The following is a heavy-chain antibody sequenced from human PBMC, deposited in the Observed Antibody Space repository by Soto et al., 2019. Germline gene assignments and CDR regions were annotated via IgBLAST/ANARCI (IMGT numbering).Heavy chain of an antibody. CDR2: MSYDGSNE. D-gene: IGHD1-26*01. Sequence: QVQLVESGGGVVQPGRSLRLSCAASGFTFSHYAMHWVRQAPGKGLEWVALMSYDGSNEYYADSVKGRFTISRDNSKNALYLQMNSLSAEDTALYSCAKDGSNNFDYWGQGTLVTVSA. CDR1: GFTFSHYA. CDR3: AKDGSNNFDY. J-gene: IGHJ4*02. V-gene: IGHV3-30*18.